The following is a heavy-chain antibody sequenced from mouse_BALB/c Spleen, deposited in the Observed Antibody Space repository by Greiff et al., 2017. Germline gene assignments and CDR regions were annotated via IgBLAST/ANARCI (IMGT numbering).Heavy chain of an antibody. Sequence: EVKLVESGGGLVKLGGSLKLSCAASGFTFSSYYMSWVRQTPEKRLELVAAINSNGGSTYYPDTVKGRFTISRDNAKNTLYLQMSSLKSEDTALYYCARRREYAFDYWGQGTTLTVSS. J-gene: IGHJ2*01. CDR3: ARRREYAFDY. CDR2: INSNGGST. V-gene: IGHV5-6-2*01. CDR1: GFTFSSYY. D-gene: IGHD2-10*02.